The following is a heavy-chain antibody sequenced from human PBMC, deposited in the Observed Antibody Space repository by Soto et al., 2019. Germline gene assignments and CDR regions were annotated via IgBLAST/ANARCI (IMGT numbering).Heavy chain of an antibody. Sequence: GGSLRLSCAASGFTFSSYGMHWVRQAPGKGLEWVAVISYDGSNKYYADSVKGRFTISRDNSKNTLYLQMNSLRAEDTAVYYCAKLYSSSGDYYYGMDVWGQGTTVTVSS. V-gene: IGHV3-30*18. CDR1: GFTFSSYG. CDR3: AKLYSSSGDYYYGMDV. D-gene: IGHD6-6*01. CDR2: ISYDGSNK. J-gene: IGHJ6*02.